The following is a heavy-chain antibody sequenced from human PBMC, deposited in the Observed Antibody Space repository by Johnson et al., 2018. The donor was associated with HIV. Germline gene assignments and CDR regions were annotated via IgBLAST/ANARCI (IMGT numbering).Heavy chain of an antibody. J-gene: IGHJ3*02. D-gene: IGHD3-22*01. CDR2: INWNGGST. CDR1: GFTFDDYA. CDR3: ARATFYYDLSGYLTRPRAFDM. Sequence: VQLVESGGGLVQPGRSLRLSCAASGFTFDDYAMHWVRQPPGKGLEWVSGINWNGGSTGYAESVKGRFTISRDNAKKSLFLEMNSLRAEDTAFYYCARATFYYDLSGYLTRPRAFDMWGQGTMVTVSS. V-gene: IGHV3-20*04.